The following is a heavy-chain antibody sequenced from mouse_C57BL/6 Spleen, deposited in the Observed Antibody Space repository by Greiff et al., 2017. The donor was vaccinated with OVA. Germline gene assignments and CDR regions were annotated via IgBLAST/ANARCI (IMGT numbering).Heavy chain of an antibody. CDR3: ARYYYGSRDWYFDV. CDR2: IYPGDGDT. CDR1: GYAFSSSW. D-gene: IGHD1-1*01. Sequence: QVQLQQSGPELVKPGASVKISCKASGYAFSSSWMNWVKQRPGKGLEWIGRIYPGDGDTNYNGKFKGKATLTADKSSSTAYMQRSSLTSEDSAVYFCARYYYGSRDWYFDVWGTGTTVTVSS. J-gene: IGHJ1*03. V-gene: IGHV1-82*01.